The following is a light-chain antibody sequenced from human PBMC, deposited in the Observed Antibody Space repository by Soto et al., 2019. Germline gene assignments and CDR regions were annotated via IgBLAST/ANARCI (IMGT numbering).Light chain of an antibody. CDR3: SSYVGTNSYV. CDR1: SSDVGGYNY. V-gene: IGLV2-8*01. J-gene: IGLJ1*01. CDR2: EVY. Sequence: QSVLTQPPSASGSPGQSVTISCTGTSSDVGGYNYVSWYQHHPGKAPNLIIYEVYKRPSGVPDRLSGSKSGNTAALTVSGLQAEDEADYYCSSYVGTNSYVFGTGTKVTVL.